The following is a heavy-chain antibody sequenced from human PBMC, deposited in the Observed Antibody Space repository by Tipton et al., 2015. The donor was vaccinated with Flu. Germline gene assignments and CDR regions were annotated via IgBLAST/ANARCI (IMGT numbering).Heavy chain of an antibody. Sequence: SLRLSCAASGFTFDDYPMHWVRQAPGKGLEWVSSINWRGNSLDYADSVRGRFAISRDNARNTLYLQMNSLRAEDTAMYYCTREVEGADYWGQGTLVTVSS. CDR1: GFTFDDYP. CDR3: TREVEGADY. CDR2: INWRGNSL. D-gene: IGHD1-26*01. J-gene: IGHJ4*02. V-gene: IGHV3-9*01.